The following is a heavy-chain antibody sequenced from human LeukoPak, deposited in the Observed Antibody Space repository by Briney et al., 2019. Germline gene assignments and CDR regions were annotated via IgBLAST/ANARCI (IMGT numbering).Heavy chain of an antibody. V-gene: IGHV3-49*03. J-gene: IGHJ4*02. Sequence: GGSLRLSCTASGFIFGNYGLSWFRQAPGKRLEWVGFIRTRPYGGTTEYAASVKGRFTISRDDSRNITYLQMSSLKSEDTAVYYCTRVRDYLDYWGQGTLVTVSS. CDR2: IRTRPYGGTT. CDR3: TRVRDYLDY. CDR1: GFIFGNYG.